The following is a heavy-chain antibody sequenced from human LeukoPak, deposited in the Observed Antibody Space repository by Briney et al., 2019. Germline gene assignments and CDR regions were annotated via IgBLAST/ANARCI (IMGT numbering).Heavy chain of an antibody. V-gene: IGHV4-34*01. CDR1: GGSFSGYY. J-gene: IGHJ6*03. CDR3: ARRSKSPAGNLLGYYYYYYMDV. D-gene: IGHD6-13*01. CDR2: INHSGST. Sequence: SETLSLTCAVYGGSFSGYYWSWIRQPPGKGLEWIGEINHSGSTNYNPSLKSRVTISVDTSKNQFSLKLSSVAAADTAVYYCARRSKSPAGNLLGYYYYYYMDVWGKGTTVTVSS.